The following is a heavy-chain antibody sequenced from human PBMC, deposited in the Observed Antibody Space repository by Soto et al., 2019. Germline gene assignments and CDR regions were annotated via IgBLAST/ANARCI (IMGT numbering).Heavy chain of an antibody. J-gene: IGHJ4*02. D-gene: IGHD2-21*02. CDR3: ATTRRDWPYHFDY. Sequence: GSLRLSCAVSGFTVSTKYMSWVRQAPGEGLEWVSVIYSGGSTYYADSVKGRFTVSRDNSKNTVYFQMNNVRVDDSAVYFCATTRRDWPYHFDYWGPGTLVTVSS. CDR1: GFTVSTKY. V-gene: IGHV3-66*01. CDR2: IYSGGST.